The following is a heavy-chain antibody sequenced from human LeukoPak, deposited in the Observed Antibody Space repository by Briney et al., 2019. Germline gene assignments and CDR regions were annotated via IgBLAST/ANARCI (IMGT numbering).Heavy chain of an antibody. CDR2: IRYDGSIK. J-gene: IGHJ6*03. V-gene: IGHV3-30*02. CDR1: GFTFSDYY. Sequence: GGSLRLSCAASGFTFSDYYMSWIRQAPGKGLEWVAFIRYDGSIKYYADSVKGRFTISRDNSKNTLYLQVNSLRAEDTAVYYCAKDSVKVTTVRRVPHYMDVWGKGTTVTISS. D-gene: IGHD4-17*01. CDR3: AKDSVKVTTVRRVPHYMDV.